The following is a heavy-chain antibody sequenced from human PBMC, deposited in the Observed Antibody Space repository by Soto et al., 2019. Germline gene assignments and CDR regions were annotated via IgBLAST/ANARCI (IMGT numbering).Heavy chain of an antibody. V-gene: IGHV3-64D*06. CDR1: GFTFSSYP. CDR3: VKVTLGWNVDG. J-gene: IGHJ1*01. CDR2: ISSNGGST. D-gene: IGHD1-1*01. Sequence: GVLRLSCAASGFTFSSYPIHWVRQAPGKGLEYVSAISSNGGSTYYADSVRGRFTISRDNSKNTPYLQMSSLRAEDTAVYYCVKVTLGWNVDGWGKGTLVNVS.